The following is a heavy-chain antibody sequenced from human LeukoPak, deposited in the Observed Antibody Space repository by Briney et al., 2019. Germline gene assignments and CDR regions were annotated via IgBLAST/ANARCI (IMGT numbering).Heavy chain of an antibody. J-gene: IGHJ4*02. D-gene: IGHD6-13*01. CDR2: IYHSGST. CDR1: GYSISSGYY. V-gene: IGHV4-38-2*02. Sequence: SETLSLTCTVSGYSISSGYYWGWIRRPPGKGLEWIGSIYHSGSTYYNPSLKSRVTISVDTSKNQFSLKLSSVTAADTAVYYCANQYSSSWYYFDYWGQGTLVTVSS. CDR3: ANQYSSSWYYFDY.